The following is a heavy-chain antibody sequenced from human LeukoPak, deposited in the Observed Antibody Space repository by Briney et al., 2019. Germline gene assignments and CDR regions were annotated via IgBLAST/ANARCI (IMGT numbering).Heavy chain of an antibody. J-gene: IGHJ4*02. CDR3: ATYRSRGFDY. V-gene: IGHV4-59*11. CDR2: IFNSGGT. CDR1: CGPISRHY. D-gene: IGHD2-21*01. Sequence: SEPLSLTCTVSCGPISRHYWSWIRQPPGKGLEWIWYIFNSGGTNYNPSLKSRVTISLDTSKNQFSLKLSSVTAADTAVYYCATYRSRGFDYWGQGTLVTVSS.